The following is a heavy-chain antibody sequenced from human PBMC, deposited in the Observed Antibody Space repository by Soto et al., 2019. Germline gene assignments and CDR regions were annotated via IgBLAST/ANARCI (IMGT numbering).Heavy chain of an antibody. J-gene: IGHJ4*02. CDR2: IYPGDHET. Sequence: GESLKISCQCSGYTFSNFWIGWVRQLPGKGLEWMGIIYPGDHETRYDPSFHGKVTISADKSINTAYLQWNSLEASATAFYFCARSRRSRTYFGYSGKGPLGTVSS. D-gene: IGHD6-13*01. CDR1: GYTFSNFW. CDR3: ARSRRSRTYFGY. V-gene: IGHV5-51*01.